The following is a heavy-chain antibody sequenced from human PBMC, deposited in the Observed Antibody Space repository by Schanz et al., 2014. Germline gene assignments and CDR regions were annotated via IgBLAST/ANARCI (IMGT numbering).Heavy chain of an antibody. J-gene: IGHJ3*02. CDR3: AKSDAFDI. V-gene: IGHV3-66*01. CDR2: IYIGGNT. Sequence: EVQLVESGGGLVKPGGSLRLSCAASGFSVGNKYMNWVRQAPGKGLEWVSFIYIGGNTYYADSVKGRFTISRDNAKNTLYLQMNSLRAEDTAVYYCAKSDAFDIWGQGTRVTVSS. CDR1: GFSVGNKY.